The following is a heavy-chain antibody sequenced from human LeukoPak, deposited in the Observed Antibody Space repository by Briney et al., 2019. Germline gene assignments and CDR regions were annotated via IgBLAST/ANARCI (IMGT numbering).Heavy chain of an antibody. D-gene: IGHD4-17*01. Sequence: GGSLRLSCAASGFTFSSYSMNWVRQAPGKGLEWVSSISSSSSYIYYADSVKGRFTISRDNAKNSLYLQMNSPRAEDTAVYYCARDDYGDFYFDYWGQGTLVTVSS. CDR2: ISSSSSYI. CDR1: GFTFSSYS. J-gene: IGHJ4*02. V-gene: IGHV3-21*01. CDR3: ARDDYGDFYFDY.